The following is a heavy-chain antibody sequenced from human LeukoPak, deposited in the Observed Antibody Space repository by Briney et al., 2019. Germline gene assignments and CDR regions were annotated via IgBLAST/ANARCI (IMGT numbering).Heavy chain of an antibody. D-gene: IGHD3-10*01. J-gene: IGHJ6*03. CDR1: GFTFGDYA. CDR3: TRDLYGSGFYYYYYMDV. Sequence: GGSLRLSCTASGFTFGDYAMSWVRQAPGKGLEWVGFIRSKAYGGTTEYAASVKGRFTISRDDTKSIAYLQMNSLKTKDTAVYYCTRDLYGSGFYYYYYMDVWGKGTTVTISS. CDR2: IRSKAYGGTT. V-gene: IGHV3-49*04.